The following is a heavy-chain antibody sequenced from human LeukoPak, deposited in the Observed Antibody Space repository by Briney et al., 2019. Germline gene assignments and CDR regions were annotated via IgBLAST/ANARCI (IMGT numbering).Heavy chain of an antibody. CDR1: GGSFSGYY. V-gene: IGHV4-34*01. Sequence: SETLSLTCAVYGGSFSGYYWSWIRQPPGKGLEWIGEINHSGSTNYNPSLKSRVTISVDTSKNQFSLKLSSVTAADTAVYYCARGHSGDYGDCPFVYYFDYWGQGTLVTVSS. J-gene: IGHJ4*02. CDR2: INHSGST. D-gene: IGHD4-17*01. CDR3: ARGHSGDYGDCPFVYYFDY.